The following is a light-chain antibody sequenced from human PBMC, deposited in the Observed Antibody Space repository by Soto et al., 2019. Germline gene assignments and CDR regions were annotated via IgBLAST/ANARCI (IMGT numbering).Light chain of an antibody. J-gene: IGKJ1*01. CDR2: SAS. CDR3: QQYNNWPWT. Sequence: EIVMTQSPATLSVSPGGRATLSCSASQSISDTLAWYQQKPGQAPRLLIYSASARATGFPARFSGSGSGTDFTLTISSLQSEDFAVYYCQQYNNWPWTFGQGTKVDIK. V-gene: IGKV3-15*01. CDR1: QSISDT.